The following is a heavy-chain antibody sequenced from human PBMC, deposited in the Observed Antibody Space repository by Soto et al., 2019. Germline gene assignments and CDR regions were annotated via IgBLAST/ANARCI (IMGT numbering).Heavy chain of an antibody. CDR1: GFTFSSYS. Sequence: GGSLRLSCAASGFTFSSYSMNWVRQAPGKGLEWVSYISSSSSTIYYADSLKGRFTISRDNAKNSLYLQMNSLRAEDTAVYYCARECASLTGDPDAFDIWGQGTMVTVSS. CDR3: ARECASLTGDPDAFDI. D-gene: IGHD7-27*01. J-gene: IGHJ3*02. V-gene: IGHV3-48*04. CDR2: ISSSSSTI.